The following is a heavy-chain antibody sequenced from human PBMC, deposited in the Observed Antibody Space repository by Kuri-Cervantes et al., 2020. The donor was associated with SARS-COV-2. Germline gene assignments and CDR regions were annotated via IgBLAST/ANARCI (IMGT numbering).Heavy chain of an antibody. Sequence: ASVKVSCKASGYTFSIYDINWVRQATGQGLEWMGWMNPNTGVTGYAQKFQGRVTMTRDTSTSTAYMELSSLTSEDTAIYYCYCAPKEGFDSWGQGTLVTVSS. J-gene: IGHJ4*02. CDR1: GYTFSIYD. D-gene: IGHD2-21*01. V-gene: IGHV1-8*02. CDR3: YCAPKEGFDS. CDR2: MNPNTGVT.